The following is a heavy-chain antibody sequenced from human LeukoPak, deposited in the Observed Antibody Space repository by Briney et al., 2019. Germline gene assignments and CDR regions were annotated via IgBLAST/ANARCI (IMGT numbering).Heavy chain of an antibody. CDR3: ARDPPFYDSSGYYAY. V-gene: IGHV3-7*01. D-gene: IGHD3-22*01. CDR1: GFTFNDYY. J-gene: IGHJ4*02. CDR2: IKQDGSEK. Sequence: GGSLRLSCAASGFTFNDYYMCWIRQAPGKGLEWVANIKQDGSEKYYVDSVKGRFTISRDNAKNSLYLQMNSLRAEDTAVYYCARDPPFYDSSGYYAYWGQGTLVTVSS.